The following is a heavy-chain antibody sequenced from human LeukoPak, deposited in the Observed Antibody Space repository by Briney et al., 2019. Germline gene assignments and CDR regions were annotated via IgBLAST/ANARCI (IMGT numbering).Heavy chain of an antibody. Sequence: KPSETLSLTCTVSGGSISSYYWSWIRQPPGKGLEWIGYIYYSGSTNYNPSLKSRDTISVDTSKNQFSVKLSSVTAPDTAVYYCGRGLLSAAEGFDFWGQGTMVTVSA. CDR1: GGSISSYY. D-gene: IGHD6-25*01. CDR2: IYYSGST. CDR3: GRGLLSAAEGFDF. V-gene: IGHV4-59*01. J-gene: IGHJ4*02.